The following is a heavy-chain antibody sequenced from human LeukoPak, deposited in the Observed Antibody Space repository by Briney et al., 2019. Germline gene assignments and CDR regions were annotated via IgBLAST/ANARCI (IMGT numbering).Heavy chain of an antibody. D-gene: IGHD2-2*01. Sequence: SETLSLTCAVYGGSFSGYYWSWIRQPPGKGLEWIGEINHSGSTNYNPSLESRVTISVDTSKNQFSLKLSSVTAADTAVYYCARGLAGSSTLAAFDIWGQGTMVTVSS. V-gene: IGHV4-34*01. CDR2: INHSGST. CDR3: ARGLAGSSTLAAFDI. J-gene: IGHJ3*02. CDR1: GGSFSGYY.